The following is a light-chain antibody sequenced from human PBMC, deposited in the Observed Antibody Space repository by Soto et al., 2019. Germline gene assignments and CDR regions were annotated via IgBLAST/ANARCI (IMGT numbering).Light chain of an antibody. Sequence: EIVMTQSPATLCVSPGERAILSCRASQRVDSNLAWYQQKPGQAPRLLIYGASSRATGIPDRFSGSGSGTDFTLTISRLEPEDFAVYYCQQYGSSSITFGQGTRLEIK. CDR2: GAS. V-gene: IGKV3-20*01. CDR1: QRVDSN. J-gene: IGKJ5*01. CDR3: QQYGSSSIT.